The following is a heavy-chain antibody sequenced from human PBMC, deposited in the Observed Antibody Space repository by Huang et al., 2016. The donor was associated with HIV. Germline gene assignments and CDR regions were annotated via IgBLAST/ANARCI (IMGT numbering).Heavy chain of an antibody. CDR2: ISQSGTT. CDR1: GGSFSRYY. Sequence: QGRLQQWGAGMLKPSETLSLTCAVYGGSFSRYYWTWVRQPPGRGLEWIGEISQSGTTNYNTSLGSRVTISGDTSKNQFSLRLTSVTAADTATYFCARAPAGNDYSLYNYYGLDIWGQGTTVTVSS. J-gene: IGHJ6*02. CDR3: ARAPAGNDYSLYNYYGLDI. V-gene: IGHV4-34*01. D-gene: IGHD2-15*01.